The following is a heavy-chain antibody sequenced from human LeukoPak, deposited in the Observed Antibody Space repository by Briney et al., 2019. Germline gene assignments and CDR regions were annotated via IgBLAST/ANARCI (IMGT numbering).Heavy chain of an antibody. V-gene: IGHV3-74*01. CDR2: INSDGRSI. Sequence: GGSLRLSCVASGSTFSTYWMHWVRRAPGKGPVWVSRINSDGRSISYADSVEGRSTVSRDSAKNTLFLQMDSLRAEDTAIYYCAGGSGSYLNYWGQGTLVTVSS. J-gene: IGHJ4*02. CDR3: AGGSGSYLNY. D-gene: IGHD1-26*01. CDR1: GSTFSTYW.